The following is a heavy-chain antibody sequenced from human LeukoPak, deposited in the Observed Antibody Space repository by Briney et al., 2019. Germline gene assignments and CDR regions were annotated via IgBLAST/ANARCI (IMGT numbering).Heavy chain of an antibody. CDR1: GGSISSYY. Sequence: SEALSLTCTVSGGSISSYYWSWVRHTAEKGLEWIGRIYTSGSTNYNPYLKSRVTMSVDTSKNQFSLKLSSVTAADTAVYYCARSVEVSLLWFGDLSPESYYFDYRGQGTLVTVSS. D-gene: IGHD3-10*01. V-gene: IGHV4-4*07. CDR2: IYTSGST. J-gene: IGHJ4*02. CDR3: ARSVEVSLLWFGDLSPESYYFDY.